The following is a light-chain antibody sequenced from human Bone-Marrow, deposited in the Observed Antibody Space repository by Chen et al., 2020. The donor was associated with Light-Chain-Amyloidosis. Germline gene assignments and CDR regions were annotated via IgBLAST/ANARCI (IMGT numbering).Light chain of an antibody. CDR2: EDD. Sequence: NFMLTQPHSVSESPGKTVIISCTRSSGSIATNYVQGYQQRPGSSPTTVIYEDDKRPSGVPDRVSGSIDRSSNSASLTISGLKTEDEADYYCQSYQGSSQGVFGGGTKLTVL. J-gene: IGLJ3*02. V-gene: IGLV6-57*01. CDR3: QSYQGSSQGV. CDR1: SGSIATNY.